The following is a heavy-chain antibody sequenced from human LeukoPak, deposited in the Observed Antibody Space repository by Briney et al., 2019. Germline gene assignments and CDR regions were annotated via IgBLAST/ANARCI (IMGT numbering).Heavy chain of an antibody. V-gene: IGHV3-15*01. Sequence: GGSLRLSCTASGFTSSNAYMSWVRQAPGKGLEWVGRIKSETGGGTTNYAAPVKGRFTISRDDSKNTLYLQMNSLKIEDTAVYYCATSGEHWDVFDYWGQGALVTISS. CDR3: ATSGEHWDVFDY. CDR2: IKSETGGGTT. J-gene: IGHJ4*02. CDR1: GFTSSNAY. D-gene: IGHD1-1*01.